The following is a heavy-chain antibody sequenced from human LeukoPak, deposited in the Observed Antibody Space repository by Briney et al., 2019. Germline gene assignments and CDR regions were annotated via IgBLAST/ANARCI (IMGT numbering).Heavy chain of an antibody. CDR2: IKEDGSEK. D-gene: IGHD5/OR15-5a*01. V-gene: IGHV3-7*01. CDR3: ARDVYEGGAFDI. J-gene: IGHJ3*02. CDR1: GFTFSNYW. Sequence: PGGSLRLSCAASGFTFSNYWMSWVRQAPEKGLEWVANIKEDGSEKYYVESVEGRFTISRDNAKTSLYLQMNSLRAEDTAVYYCARDVYEGGAFDIWGQGTMVTVSS.